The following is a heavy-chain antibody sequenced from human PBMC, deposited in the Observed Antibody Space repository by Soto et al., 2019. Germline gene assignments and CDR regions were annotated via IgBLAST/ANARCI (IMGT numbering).Heavy chain of an antibody. Sequence: SETLSLTCAVYGGSFSGYYWSWIRQPPGKGLEWIGEINHSGSTNYNPSLKSRVTISVDTSKNQFSLKLSSVTAADTAVYYCARGLVARRGYSYGYCDYWGQGTLVTVSS. V-gene: IGHV4-34*01. CDR3: ARGLVARRGYSYGYCDY. J-gene: IGHJ4*02. CDR1: GGSFSGYY. D-gene: IGHD5-18*01. CDR2: INHSGST.